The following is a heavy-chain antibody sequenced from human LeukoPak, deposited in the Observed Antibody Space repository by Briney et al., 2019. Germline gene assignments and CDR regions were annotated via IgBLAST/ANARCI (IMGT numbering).Heavy chain of an antibody. CDR1: GFTFSSYG. Sequence: GGSLRLSCAASGFTFSSYGMHWVRQAPGKGLEWVAVISYDGSNKYYADSVKGRFTISRDNSKNTLYLQMNSLRAEDTAVYYCAKDRIQLWSRGPHYFDCWGQGTLVTVSS. J-gene: IGHJ4*02. D-gene: IGHD5-18*01. CDR3: AKDRIQLWSRGPHYFDC. V-gene: IGHV3-30*18. CDR2: ISYDGSNK.